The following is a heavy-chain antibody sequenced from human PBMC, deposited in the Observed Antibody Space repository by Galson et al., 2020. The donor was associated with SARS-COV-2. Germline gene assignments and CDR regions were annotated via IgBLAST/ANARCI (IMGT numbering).Heavy chain of an antibody. J-gene: IGHJ4*02. CDR2: IYYSGST. CDR3: ARFDYGDVTAFDY. D-gene: IGHD4-17*01. CDR1: GGSISSSSYY. Sequence: SETLSLTCTVSGGSISSSSYYWGWIRQPPGQGLEWIGSIYYSGSTYYNPSLKSRVTISVDTSKNQFSLKLSSVTAADTAVYYWARFDYGDVTAFDYWGQGTLVTVSS. V-gene: IGHV4-39*07.